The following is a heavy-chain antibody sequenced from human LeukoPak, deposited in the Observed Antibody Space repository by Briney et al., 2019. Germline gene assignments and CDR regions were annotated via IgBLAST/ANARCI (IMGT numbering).Heavy chain of an antibody. Sequence: GGSLRLSCAASGFTFSSYSMNWVRQAPGKGLEWVSSISSSSSYIYYADSVKGRFTISRDNSKNTLYLQMNSLRAEDTAVYYCAKDCSSTSCYAFDIWGQGTMVTVSS. CDR2: ISSSSSYI. CDR3: AKDCSSTSCYAFDI. CDR1: GFTFSSYS. J-gene: IGHJ3*02. D-gene: IGHD2-2*01. V-gene: IGHV3-21*04.